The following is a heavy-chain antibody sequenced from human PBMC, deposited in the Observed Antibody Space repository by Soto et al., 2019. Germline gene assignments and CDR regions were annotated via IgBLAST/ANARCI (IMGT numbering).Heavy chain of an antibody. J-gene: IGHJ6*02. CDR1: GFTFSSYA. CDR2: ISYDGSNK. Sequence: PGGSLRLSCAASGFTFSSYAMHWVRQAPGKGLEWVAVISYDGSNKYYADSVKGRFTISRDNSKNTLYLQMNSLRAEDTAVYYCARDGVGYYDILTGYNGMDVWGQGTTVTVSS. CDR3: ARDGVGYYDILTGYNGMDV. D-gene: IGHD3-9*01. V-gene: IGHV3-30-3*01.